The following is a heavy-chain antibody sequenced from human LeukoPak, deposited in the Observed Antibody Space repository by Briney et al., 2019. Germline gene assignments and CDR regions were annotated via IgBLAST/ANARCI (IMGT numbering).Heavy chain of an antibody. V-gene: IGHV3-23*01. CDR1: GFTFSSYA. CDR3: ARDVYNNYVPFFDY. D-gene: IGHD4-11*01. Sequence: GGSLRLSCAASGFTFSSYAMSWVRQAPGKGLEWVSPISGSGRTTYYADSVKGRFTISRDNSNNTLYLQMNSLRAEDTAIYYCARDVYNNYVPFFDYWGQGKLVTVSS. CDR2: ISGSGRTT. J-gene: IGHJ4*02.